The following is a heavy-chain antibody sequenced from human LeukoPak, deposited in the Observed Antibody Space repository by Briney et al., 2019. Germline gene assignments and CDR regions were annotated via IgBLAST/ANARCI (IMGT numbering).Heavy chain of an antibody. Sequence: GGSLRLSCVASGFIFSSYGMHWVRQAPGKGLEWVAFIRYDGTNKYYADSVKGRFTISRDNSKNTLYLQMNSLRAEDTAVYYCAKVKSLGTLALDYWGQGSLVTVSS. CDR1: GFIFSSYG. V-gene: IGHV3-30*02. CDR3: AKVKSLGTLALDY. CDR2: IRYDGTNK. J-gene: IGHJ4*02. D-gene: IGHD6-19*01.